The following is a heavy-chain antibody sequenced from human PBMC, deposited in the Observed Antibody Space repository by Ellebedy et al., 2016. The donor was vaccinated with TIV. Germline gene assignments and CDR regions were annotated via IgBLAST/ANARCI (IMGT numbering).Heavy chain of an antibody. CDR3: AKSFTANWFDP. CDR1: GFTLSSYS. Sequence: GESLKISCAASGFTLSSYSMYWVRQAPGRGLEWVSYISSSSNTIYYADSVKGRFTISRDNAKNSLYLQMNSLRAEDTAVYYCAKSFTANWFDPWGQGTLVTVSS. V-gene: IGHV3-48*01. CDR2: ISSSSNTI. J-gene: IGHJ5*02.